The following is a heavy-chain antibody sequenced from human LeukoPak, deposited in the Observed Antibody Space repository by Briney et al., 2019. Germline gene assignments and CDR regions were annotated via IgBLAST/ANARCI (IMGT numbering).Heavy chain of an antibody. CDR3: AAGYCSGGSCYPYYYYGMDV. CDR1: GFTFTSSA. J-gene: IGHJ6*02. CDR2: IVVGSGNT. D-gene: IGHD2-15*01. V-gene: IGHV1-58*01. Sequence: SVKVSCKASGFTFTSSAVQWVRQARGQRLVWIGWIVVGSGNTNYAQKLQERVTITRDMSTSTAYMELSSLRSEDTAVYYCAAGYCSGGSCYPYYYYGMDVWGQGTTVTVSS.